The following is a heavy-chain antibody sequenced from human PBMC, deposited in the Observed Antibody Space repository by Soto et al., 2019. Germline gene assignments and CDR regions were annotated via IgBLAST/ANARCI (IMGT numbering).Heavy chain of an antibody. CDR3: ANRGSCCYSYN. CDR2: ISGSGDST. Sequence: EVQLLESGGGLVQPGGSLRLSCAASGFTFSSYAMRWVRQAPVEGLEWVSAISGSGDSTYYADSVKGRFTNSGDTSQYTLYLQMNSLGAEDRAVYDCANRGSCCYSYNRGQGTLVTVSS. V-gene: IGHV3-23*01. J-gene: IGHJ4*02. CDR1: GFTFSSYA. D-gene: IGHD2-15*01.